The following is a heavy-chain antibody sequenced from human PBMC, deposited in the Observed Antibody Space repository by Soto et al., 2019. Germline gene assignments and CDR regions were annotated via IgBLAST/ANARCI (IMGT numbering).Heavy chain of an antibody. D-gene: IGHD2-8*01. V-gene: IGHV1-3*01. Sequence: QVLLVQSGAEVRKPGASVKVSCKASGFVFTHYGVHWVRLAPGQRLEWMGWINAGSGNTKYSESFQGRVSITRDTSATTVHIELGSLTSEDTAVYYCARKIFFNAWCDNAMDVWGQGTTVTVSS. CDR1: GFVFTHYG. CDR2: INAGSGNT. CDR3: ARKIFFNAWCDNAMDV. J-gene: IGHJ6*02.